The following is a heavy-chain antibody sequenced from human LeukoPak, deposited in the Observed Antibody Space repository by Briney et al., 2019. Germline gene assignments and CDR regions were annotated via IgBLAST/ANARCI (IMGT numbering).Heavy chain of an antibody. D-gene: IGHD2-2*01. V-gene: IGHV6-1*01. CDR2: TYYRSTWYN. J-gene: IGHJ5*02. CDR1: GDIVSSNSVT. CDR3: ARRLTQYDCFDP. Sequence: SQTPSLTCAISGDIVSSNSVTWNWIRQSPSRGLEWLGRTYYRSTWYNDYAVSVRSRITVNPDTSKNQFSLHLNSVTPEDTAVYYCARRLTQYDCFDPWGQGILVTVSS.